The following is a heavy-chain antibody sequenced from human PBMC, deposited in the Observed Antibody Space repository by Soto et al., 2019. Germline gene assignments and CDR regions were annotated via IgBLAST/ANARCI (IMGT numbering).Heavy chain of an antibody. CDR2: ISGSGGST. V-gene: IGHV3-23*01. CDR1: GFTFISYA. D-gene: IGHD3-3*01. CDR3: AKATRFLEWLYFDY. J-gene: IGHJ4*02. Sequence: GGSLRLSCASSGFTFISYAMSWVRQATGKGLEWVSAISGSGGSTYYADSVKGRFTISRDNSKNTLYLQMNSLRAEDTAVYYCAKATRFLEWLYFDYWGQGTLVTVSS.